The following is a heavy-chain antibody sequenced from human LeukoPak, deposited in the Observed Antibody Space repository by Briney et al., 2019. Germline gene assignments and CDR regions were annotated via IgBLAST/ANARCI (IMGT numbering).Heavy chain of an antibody. V-gene: IGHV4-61*01. CDR1: GYSISSGYY. CDR3: ARDRGSGWNDAFDI. J-gene: IGHJ3*02. Sequence: SETLSLTCTVSGYSISSGYYWAWIRQPPGKGLEWIGYIYYSGSTTYNPSLKSRVTISVDTSKNQFSLKLSSVTAADTAVYYCARDRGSGWNDAFDIWGQGTMVTVSS. CDR2: IYYSGST. D-gene: IGHD6-19*01.